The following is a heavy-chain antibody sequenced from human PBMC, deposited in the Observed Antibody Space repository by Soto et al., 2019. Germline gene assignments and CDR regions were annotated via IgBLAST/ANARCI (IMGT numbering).Heavy chain of an antibody. J-gene: IGHJ4*02. CDR1: GDTISTGGYT. D-gene: IGHD2-21*01. CDR3: ARGNVVAIDY. CDR2: IYHSGST. V-gene: IGHV4-30-2*01. Sequence: PSETLSLTCDVSGDTISTGGYTWACIRQPPGKALEWIGYIYHSGSTYYNPSLKSRVTISVDRSKNQFSLKLSSVTAADTAVYYCARGNVVAIDYWGQGTLVTVSS.